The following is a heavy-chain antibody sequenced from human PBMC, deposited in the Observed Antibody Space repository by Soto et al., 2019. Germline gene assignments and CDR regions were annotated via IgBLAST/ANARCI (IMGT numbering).Heavy chain of an antibody. CDR3: VRLIGNSWLDS. J-gene: IGHJ5*01. D-gene: IGHD2-8*01. V-gene: IGHV1-8*01. Sequence: GASVKVSCKASGYTFTSYDINWVRQATGQGLEWMGWMNPNSGNTGYAQKFQGRVTMTRNTSNNQFSLHLSSVTPDDTAVYYCVRLIGNSWLDSWGQGTPVTVSS. CDR1: GYTFTSYD. CDR2: MNPNSGNT.